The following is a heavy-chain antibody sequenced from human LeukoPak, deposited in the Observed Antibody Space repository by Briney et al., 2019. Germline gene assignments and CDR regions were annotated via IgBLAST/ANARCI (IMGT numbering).Heavy chain of an antibody. D-gene: IGHD2-2*02. J-gene: IGHJ5*02. CDR2: INPNSVGT. CDR3: ALGYCSSTSCYTHWFDP. Sequence: ASVAVSCKASRYTFPGYYMHWVRQAPGQGLEWMGWINPNSVGTDYAQKYQGRVTMTRDTSISTAYMELSRLRSDDTAVYYCALGYCSSTSCYTHWFDPWGQGTLVTVSS. V-gene: IGHV1-2*02. CDR1: RYTFPGYY.